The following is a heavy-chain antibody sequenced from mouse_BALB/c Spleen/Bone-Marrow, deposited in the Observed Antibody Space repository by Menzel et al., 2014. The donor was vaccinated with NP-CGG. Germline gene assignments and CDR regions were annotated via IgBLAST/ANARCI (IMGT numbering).Heavy chain of an antibody. J-gene: IGHJ2*01. CDR3: AGSGYYGSSYFDY. D-gene: IGHD1-1*01. CDR1: GYSFTGYF. CDR2: INPYNGDT. Sequence: VQLKQSGPELVKPGASVKISCKASGYSFTGYFMNWVMQSHGKSLEWIGRINPYNGDTFYNQKFKGKATLTVDKSSSTAHMELRSLASEDSAVYYCAGSGYYGSSYFDYWGQGTTPTVSS. V-gene: IGHV1-20*02.